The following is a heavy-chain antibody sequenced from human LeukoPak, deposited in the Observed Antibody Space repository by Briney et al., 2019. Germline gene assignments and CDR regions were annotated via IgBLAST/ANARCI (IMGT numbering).Heavy chain of an antibody. CDR3: ARDGVY. CDR1: GGSVSSGSYY. J-gene: IGHJ4*02. CDR2: IYYSGGST. D-gene: IGHD3-16*01. Sequence: NPSETLSLTCTVSGGSVSSGSYYWSWIRQPPGKGLEWIGYIYYSGGSTNYNPSLKSRVTISADTSKNQFSLKLSSVTAADTAVYYCARDGVYWGQGTLVTVSS. V-gene: IGHV4-61*01.